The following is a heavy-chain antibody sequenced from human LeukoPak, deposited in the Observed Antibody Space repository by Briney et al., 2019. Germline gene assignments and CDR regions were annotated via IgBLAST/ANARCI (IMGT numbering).Heavy chain of an antibody. V-gene: IGHV3-30*02. CDR3: AKDLRDSYSLAFDY. CDR1: GFTFEEYG. CDR2: IRFDGSNK. D-gene: IGHD2-15*01. J-gene: IGHJ4*02. Sequence: PGESLRLSCVASGFTFEEYGMSWVRQAPGKGLEWVAFIRFDGSNKYYADSVKGRFTISRDNSKNTLYLQMNSLRAEDTAVYYCAKDLRDSYSLAFDYWGQGTLVTVSS.